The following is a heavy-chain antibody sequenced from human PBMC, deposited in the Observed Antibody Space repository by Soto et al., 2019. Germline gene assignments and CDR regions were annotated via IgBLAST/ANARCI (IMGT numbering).Heavy chain of an antibody. CDR2: INPSGGST. J-gene: IGHJ6*02. V-gene: IGHV1-46*01. CDR1: GYTFTSYY. CDR3: ARYKLRVFLRSRFDGRWGMDV. D-gene: IGHD1-7*01. Sequence: QVQLVQSGAEVKKPGASVKVSCKASGYTFTSYYMHWVRQAPGQGLEWMGIINPSGGSTSYAQKFQGRVTMTRDTSTSTVYMELSSLRSEDTAVYYCARYKLRVFLRSRFDGRWGMDVWAKGSRSPSP.